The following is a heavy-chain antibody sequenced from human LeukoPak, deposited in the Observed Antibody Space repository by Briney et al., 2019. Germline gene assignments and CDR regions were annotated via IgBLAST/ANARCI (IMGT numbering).Heavy chain of an antibody. CDR3: ARGAVPAAMYYYYYMDV. CDR1: GFTFDDYA. CDR2: ISSSISTI. D-gene: IGHD2-2*01. Sequence: GGSLRLSCAASGFTFDDYAMHWVRQAPGKGLEWVSYISSSISTIYYADSVKGRFTISRDNAKNSLYLQMNSLRAEDTAVYYCARGAVPAAMYYYYYMDVWGKGTTVTVSS. J-gene: IGHJ6*03. V-gene: IGHV3-48*01.